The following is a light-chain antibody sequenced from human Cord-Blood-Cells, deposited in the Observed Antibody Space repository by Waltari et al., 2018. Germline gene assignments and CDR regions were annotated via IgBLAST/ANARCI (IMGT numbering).Light chain of an antibody. CDR3: CSYAGSSIVV. CDR2: EGS. V-gene: IGLV2-23*01. Sequence: QSALTQPASVSGSPGQSITIPCTGTSSDVGSYNLVSWYQQHPGTAPKLMIYEGSKRPSGVSNRFSGSKSGNTASLTIAGLQAEDEADYYCCSYAGSSIVVFGGGTKLTVL. J-gene: IGLJ2*01. CDR1: SSDVGSYNL.